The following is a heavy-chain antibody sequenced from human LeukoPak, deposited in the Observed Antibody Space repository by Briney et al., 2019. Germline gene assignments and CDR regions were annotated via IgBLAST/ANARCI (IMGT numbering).Heavy chain of an antibody. CDR3: AKPHDLDYGSGSYSDWLDP. Sequence: KPGGSLRLSCAASGFTFTNYGINWVRQAPGKGLEWVSSISSSSSYIYYADSVKGRFTISRDNSKNTLYLQMNSLRAEDTAVYYCAKPHDLDYGSGSYSDWLDPWGQGTLVIVSS. CDR1: GFTFTNYG. V-gene: IGHV3-21*04. D-gene: IGHD3-10*01. CDR2: ISSSSSYI. J-gene: IGHJ5*02.